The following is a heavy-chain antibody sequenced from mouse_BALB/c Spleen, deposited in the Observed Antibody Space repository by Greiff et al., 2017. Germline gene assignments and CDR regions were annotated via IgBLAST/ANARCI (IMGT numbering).Heavy chain of an antibody. D-gene: IGHD1-1*01. CDR3: AYYYGSSYGFDY. V-gene: IGHV1-63*02. J-gene: IGHJ2*01. Sequence: QVQLQQSGAELVRPGTSVKISCKASGYTFTNYWLGWVKQRPGHGLEWIGDIYPGGGYTNYNEKFKGKATLTADTSSSTAYMQLSSLTSEDSAVYFCAYYYGSSYGFDYWGQGTTLTVSS. CDR1: GYTFTNYW. CDR2: IYPGGGYT.